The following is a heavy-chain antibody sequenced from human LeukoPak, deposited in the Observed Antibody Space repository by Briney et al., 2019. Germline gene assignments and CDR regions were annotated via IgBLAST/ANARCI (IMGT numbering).Heavy chain of an antibody. Sequence: PGGSLRLSCAASGFTFSSYSMNWVRQAPGKGLEWVSYISSSIITIYYADSVKGRFTISRDNAKNSLYLQMNSLRVEDTAVYYCAKEGRSLQTYWGQGTLVTVSS. D-gene: IGHD5-24*01. CDR2: ISSSIITI. V-gene: IGHV3-48*04. J-gene: IGHJ4*02. CDR3: AKEGRSLQTY. CDR1: GFTFSSYS.